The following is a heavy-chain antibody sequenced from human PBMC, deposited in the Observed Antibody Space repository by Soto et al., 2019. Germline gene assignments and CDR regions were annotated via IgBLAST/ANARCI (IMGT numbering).Heavy chain of an antibody. CDR3: ARDTLPETYYDFWSGYPALDI. D-gene: IGHD3-3*01. CDR2: ISAYNGNT. V-gene: IGHV1-18*01. J-gene: IGHJ3*02. Sequence: ASVKVSCKASGYTFTSYGISWVRQAPGQGLEWMGWISAYNGNTNYAQKLQGRVTMTTDTSTSTAYMELRSLRSDDTAVYYCARDTLPETYYDFWSGYPALDIWGQGTMVTVSS. CDR1: GYTFTSYG.